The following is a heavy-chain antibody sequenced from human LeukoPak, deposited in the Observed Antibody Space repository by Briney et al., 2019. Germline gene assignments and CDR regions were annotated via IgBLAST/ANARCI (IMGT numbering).Heavy chain of an antibody. CDR1: GGSFSGYY. CDR3: ARLYSSSSF. V-gene: IGHV4-34*01. D-gene: IGHD6-6*01. J-gene: IGHJ4*02. CDR2: INHSGST. Sequence: SETLSLTCAVYGGSFSGYYWSWIRQPPGEGLEWIGEINHSGSTNYNPSLKSRVTISVDTSKNQFSLKLSSVTAADTAVYYCARLYSSSSFWGQGTLVTVSS.